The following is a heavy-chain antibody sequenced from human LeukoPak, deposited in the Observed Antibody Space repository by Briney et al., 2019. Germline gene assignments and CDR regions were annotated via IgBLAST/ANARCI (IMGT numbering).Heavy chain of an antibody. D-gene: IGHD5-24*01. CDR2: IYYNSGST. V-gene: IGHV4-59*08. J-gene: IGHJ3*02. Sequence: PSETLSLTCTVSAGSISGYYWTWIRQPPGKGLQWIGYIYYNSGSTNYSPSLKSRVTISVDTSKNQFSLKVTSVSAADTAVYYCARPSREHYNYGAFDIWGQGTMVTVSS. CDR3: ARPSREHYNYGAFDI. CDR1: AGSISGYY.